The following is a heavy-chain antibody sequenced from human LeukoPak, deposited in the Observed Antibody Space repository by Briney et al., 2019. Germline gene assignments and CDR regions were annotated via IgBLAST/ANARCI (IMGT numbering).Heavy chain of an antibody. CDR2: IYYSGST. CDR3: ASLPGDSSGYPGWYYYYYMDV. Sequence: SEALSLTCTVSGGSISSGSYYWGWIRQPPGKGLEWIGSIYYSGSTYYNPSLKSRVTISVDTSKNQFSLKLSSVTAADTAVYYCASLPGDSSGYPGWYYYYYMDVWGKGTTVTVSS. J-gene: IGHJ6*03. V-gene: IGHV4-39*07. D-gene: IGHD3-22*01. CDR1: GGSISSGSYY.